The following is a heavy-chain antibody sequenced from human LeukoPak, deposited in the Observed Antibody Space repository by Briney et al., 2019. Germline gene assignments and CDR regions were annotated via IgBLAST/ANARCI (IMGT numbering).Heavy chain of an antibody. V-gene: IGHV3-15*01. Sequence: GGSLRLSCTASGFTFSSVWVTWVRQAPGKGLEWVGRIKSRTDGETTDYAAPVKGRFSISRDDSENTLYLQMNSLKNEDTAVYFCTTVHGAGPVNFDYWGQGSLVTVSS. CDR3: TTVHGAGPVNFDY. CDR2: IKSRTDGETT. J-gene: IGHJ4*02. D-gene: IGHD3-16*01. CDR1: GFTFSSVW.